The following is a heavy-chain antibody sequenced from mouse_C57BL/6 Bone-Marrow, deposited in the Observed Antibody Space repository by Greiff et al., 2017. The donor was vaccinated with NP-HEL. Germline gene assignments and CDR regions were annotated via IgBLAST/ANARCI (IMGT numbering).Heavy chain of an antibody. CDR1: GYSFTSYY. Sequence: VQLQQSGPELVKPGASVKISCKASGYSFTSYYIHWVKQRPGQGLEWIGWIYPGSGNTKYNEKFKGKATLTADTSSSTAYMQLSSLTSEDSAVYYGARGGYDVGYYAMDYWGQGTSVTVSS. CDR2: IYPGSGNT. CDR3: ARGGYDVGYYAMDY. D-gene: IGHD2-2*01. V-gene: IGHV1-66*01. J-gene: IGHJ4*01.